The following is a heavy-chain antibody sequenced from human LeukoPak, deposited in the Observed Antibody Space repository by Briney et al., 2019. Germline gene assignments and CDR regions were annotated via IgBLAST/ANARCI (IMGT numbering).Heavy chain of an antibody. CDR1: GYTFTGYY. Sequence: GASVKVSCKASGYTFTGYYMHWVRQAPGQGLEWMGWINPNSGGTNYAQKFQGWVTMTRDTSISTAYMELSRLRSDDTAVYYCARGPYYDILTGPLSKNWFDPWGQGTLVTVSS. D-gene: IGHD3-9*01. CDR3: ARGPYYDILTGPLSKNWFDP. J-gene: IGHJ5*02. CDR2: INPNSGGT. V-gene: IGHV1-2*04.